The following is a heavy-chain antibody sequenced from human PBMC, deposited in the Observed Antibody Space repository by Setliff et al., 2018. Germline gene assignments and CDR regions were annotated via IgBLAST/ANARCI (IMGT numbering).Heavy chain of an antibody. CDR2: LNPKNNDT. D-gene: IGHD3-9*01. Sequence: EASVKVSCKTSGYTFTDYYIHWVRQAPGEGPEWMGWLNPKNNDTSYAQKFLGRVTMTRDTSISAAYMELITLRSDDTALYYCARDPLPKHYDVVTGYYSAPNYYYMDVWGKGTTVTVSS. CDR3: ARDPLPKHYDVVTGYYSAPNYYYMDV. J-gene: IGHJ6*03. V-gene: IGHV1-2*02. CDR1: GYTFTDYY.